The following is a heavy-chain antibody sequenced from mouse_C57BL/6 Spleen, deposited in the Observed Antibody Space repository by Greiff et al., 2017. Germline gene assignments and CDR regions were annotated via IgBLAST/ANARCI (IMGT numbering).Heavy chain of an antibody. CDR2: ISSGGSYT. D-gene: IGHD1-1*01. CDR1: GFTFSSYG. J-gene: IGHJ4*01. V-gene: IGHV5-6*02. CDR3: ARSRRPNARDY. Sequence: DVKLEESGGDLVKPGGSLKLSCAASGFTFSSYGLSWVRQTPDKRLEWVATISSGGSYTYYPDSVKGRFTISRDNAKNTLYLQMSSLKSEDTAMYYCARSRRPNARDYWGQGTSVTVSS.